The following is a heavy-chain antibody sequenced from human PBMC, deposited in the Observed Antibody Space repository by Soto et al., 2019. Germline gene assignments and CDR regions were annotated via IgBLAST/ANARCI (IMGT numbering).Heavy chain of an antibody. J-gene: IGHJ6*02. Sequence: PGGSLILSCASSGFTFSSYCMHLVRPAPGKGLEWVAVIWYDGSNKYYADSVKGRFTISRDNSKNTLYLQMNSLRAEDTAVYYCARDGNWNPLYYYYGMDVWGQGTTVTVSS. D-gene: IGHD1-20*01. CDR2: IWYDGSNK. CDR3: ARDGNWNPLYYYYGMDV. CDR1: GFTFSSYC. V-gene: IGHV3-33*01.